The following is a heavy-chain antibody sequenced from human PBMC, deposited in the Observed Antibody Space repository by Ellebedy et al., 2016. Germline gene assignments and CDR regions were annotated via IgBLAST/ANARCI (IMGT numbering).Heavy chain of an antibody. Sequence: GSLRLSCTVSGGFISSHYWSWIRQPPGKGLEWIGYIYYSGSTNYNPSLNSRVTISLDTSKNQFFLKLSSVTAADTAVYYCARGGEWGGILFDYWGQGTLVTVSS. J-gene: IGHJ4*02. D-gene: IGHD3-16*01. CDR2: IYYSGST. V-gene: IGHV4-59*11. CDR3: ARGGEWGGILFDY. CDR1: GGFISSHY.